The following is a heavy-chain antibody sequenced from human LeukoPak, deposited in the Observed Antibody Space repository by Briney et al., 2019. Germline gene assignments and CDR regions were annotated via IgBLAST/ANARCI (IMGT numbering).Heavy chain of an antibody. D-gene: IGHD3-22*01. CDR1: GFTFRTYG. Sequence: PGGSLRLSCAASGFTFRTYGMHWVRQAPDKGLEWLTFIHYDGSVKYYADSVRGRFTISRDNSKNTLYLQMNSLRAEDTAVYYCASGRGSNGFHYLDYWGQGTLVTVSS. CDR2: IHYDGSVK. J-gene: IGHJ4*02. CDR3: ASGRGSNGFHYLDY. V-gene: IGHV3-30*02.